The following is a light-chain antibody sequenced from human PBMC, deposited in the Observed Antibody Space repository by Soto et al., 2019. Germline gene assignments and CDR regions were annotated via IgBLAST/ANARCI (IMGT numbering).Light chain of an antibody. CDR3: QQYGNSPPNT. V-gene: IGKV3-20*01. CDR1: QSVSSSY. CDR2: GAS. Sequence: EIVLTQSPGTLSLSPGERATLSCRASQSVSSSYSAWYQQKPGQAPRLLIYGASSRATGIPDRFSGSGSGTDFTLTISRLEPEDFAVYFCQQYGNSPPNTFGQGT. J-gene: IGKJ2*01.